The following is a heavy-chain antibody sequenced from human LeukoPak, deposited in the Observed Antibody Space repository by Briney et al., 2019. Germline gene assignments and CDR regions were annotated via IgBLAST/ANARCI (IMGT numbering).Heavy chain of an antibody. CDR1: GYTFTSYD. CDR3: ARGEPYSYGSDY. CDR2: MNPNSGNT. D-gene: IGHD5-18*01. J-gene: IGHJ4*02. Sequence: ASVKVSCKASGYTFTSYDINWVRQATGQGLKWMGWMNPNSGNTGYAQKFQGRVTMTRNTSISTAYMELSSLRSEDTAVYYCARGEPYSYGSDYWGQGTLVTVSS. V-gene: IGHV1-8*01.